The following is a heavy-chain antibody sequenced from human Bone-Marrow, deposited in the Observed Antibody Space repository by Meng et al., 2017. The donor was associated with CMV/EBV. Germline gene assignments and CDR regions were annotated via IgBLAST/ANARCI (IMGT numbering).Heavy chain of an antibody. Sequence: ASVNVSCKASGYTFTDYDINWVRQAPGRGLEWMGWMNPNTGKAGYAEKLQGRVTMTRSTSISTAYMELSSLTSEDTAVYYCARWVVPTATGIYYFDYWGQGTLVTVSS. CDR3: ARWVVPTATGIYYFDY. CDR1: GYTFTDYD. D-gene: IGHD2-2*01. CDR2: MNPNTGKA. J-gene: IGHJ4*02. V-gene: IGHV1-8*01.